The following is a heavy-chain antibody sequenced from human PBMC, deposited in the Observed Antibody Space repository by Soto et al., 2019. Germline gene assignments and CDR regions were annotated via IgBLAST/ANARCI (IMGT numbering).Heavy chain of an antibody. CDR2: VSHDSSNK. V-gene: IGHV3-30-3*01. CDR3: AREAGCQWNHNYGFDP. J-gene: IGHJ5*02. D-gene: IGHD1-1*01. CDR1: GFSFSYYA. Sequence: HPGGALRLSCAASGFSFSYYAMHWVRQAPGKGLEWVSVVSHDSSNKYYADSVKGRFTISRDNSKKTLYLQMSSLTPEDTAVYYCAREAGCQWNHNYGFDPWGQGTLVTVS.